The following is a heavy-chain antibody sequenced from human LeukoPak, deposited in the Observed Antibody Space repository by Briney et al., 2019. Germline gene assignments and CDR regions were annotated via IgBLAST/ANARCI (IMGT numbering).Heavy chain of an antibody. CDR1: GFTVSSNY. V-gene: IGHV3-23*01. D-gene: IGHD3-9*01. CDR3: AKDLRYPDAFDI. CDR2: ISGSGGST. J-gene: IGHJ3*02. Sequence: PGGSLRPSCAVTGFTVSSNYMSWVRQAPGKGLGWVSVISGSGGSTYYADSVKGRFTISRDNSKNTLYLQMNSLRAEDTAVYYCAKDLRYPDAFDIWGQGTMVTVSS.